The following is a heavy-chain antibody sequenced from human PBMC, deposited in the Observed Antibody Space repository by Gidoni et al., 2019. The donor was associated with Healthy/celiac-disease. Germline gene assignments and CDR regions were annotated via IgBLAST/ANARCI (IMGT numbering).Heavy chain of an antibody. CDR3: ARLGDYYDSSGYYRSNWFDP. J-gene: IGHJ5*02. CDR1: GGSISSYY. CDR2: IYYSGST. Sequence: VSGGSISSYYWSWIRQPPGKGLEWMGYIYYSGSTIYNPSLKSRVTMSVDTPKNQFSLKLSSVTAADTAVYYCARLGDYYDSSGYYRSNWFDPWGQGTLVTVSS. V-gene: IGHV4-59*01. D-gene: IGHD3-22*01.